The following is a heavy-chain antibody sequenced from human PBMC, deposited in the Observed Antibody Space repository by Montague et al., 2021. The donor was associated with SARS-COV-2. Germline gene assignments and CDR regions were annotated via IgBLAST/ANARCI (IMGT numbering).Heavy chain of an antibody. CDR2: ISYASNYI. V-gene: IGHV3-21*06. CDR3: ARGFPYNVDF. J-gene: IGHJ4*02. CDR1: GFIFSHYS. D-gene: IGHD1-14*01. Sequence: SLRLFCAASGFIFSHYSMNRVRQAPGKGLEWVSSISYASNYIYYADSVRGRFTISRDNGKNSLYLQMNSLRVEDTGLYFCARGFPYNVDFWGQGTVVTVSS.